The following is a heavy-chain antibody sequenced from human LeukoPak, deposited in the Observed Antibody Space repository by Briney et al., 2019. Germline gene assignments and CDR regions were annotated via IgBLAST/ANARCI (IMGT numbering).Heavy chain of an antibody. V-gene: IGHV6-1*01. Sequence: SQTLSLTCAISGDSVSSNSAAWNWIRQSPSRGLEWLGRTYYRPKWYNNYAISVKSRITINPDTSKNQFSLQLNSVTPEDTAVYYCARDFCSSSNCPNNWIDPWGQGTLVTVSS. CDR3: ARDFCSSSNCPNNWIDP. CDR2: TYYRPKWYN. CDR1: GDSVSSNSAA. J-gene: IGHJ5*02. D-gene: IGHD2-2*01.